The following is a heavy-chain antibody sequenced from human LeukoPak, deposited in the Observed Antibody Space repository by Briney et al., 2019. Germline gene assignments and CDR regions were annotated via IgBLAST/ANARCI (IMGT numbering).Heavy chain of an antibody. J-gene: IGHJ4*02. D-gene: IGHD6-19*01. CDR1: GFTVSTNY. Sequence: GGSLRLSCAASGFTVSTNYMSSVRQAPGKGLEWVSVIYSGGITYYAESVKGRFTISRDNSKNTLFLQMNSLRPEDTAIYYCARRHSSGSNWGQGTLVTVSS. CDR2: IYSGGIT. CDR3: ARRHSSGSN. V-gene: IGHV3-66*02.